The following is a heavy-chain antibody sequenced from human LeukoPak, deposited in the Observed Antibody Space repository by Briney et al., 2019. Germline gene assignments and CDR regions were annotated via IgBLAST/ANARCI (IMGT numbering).Heavy chain of an antibody. Sequence: SVKVSCKASGGTFSSYAISWVRQAPGQGLEWMGRIIPILGIANYAQKFQGRVTITADKSTSTAYMELSSLRSEDTAVYYCAAREDYYGSGSYFEHFDYWGQGTLVTVSS. J-gene: IGHJ4*02. CDR1: GGTFSSYA. CDR3: AAREDYYGSGSYFEHFDY. V-gene: IGHV1-69*04. D-gene: IGHD3-10*01. CDR2: IIPILGIA.